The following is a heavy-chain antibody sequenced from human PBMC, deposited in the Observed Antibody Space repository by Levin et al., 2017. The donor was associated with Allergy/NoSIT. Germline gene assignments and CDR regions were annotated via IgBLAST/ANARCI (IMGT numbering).Heavy chain of an antibody. V-gene: IGHV3-23*01. D-gene: IGHD1-26*01. CDR3: AKVPRRLVGATITTFDY. J-gene: IGHJ4*02. CDR1: GFTFSSYA. Sequence: AGGSLRLSCEASGFTFSSYAMTWVRQAPGKGLEWVSAISGGGSSTYYADSVKGRFTISRDNSKNTLYLQMNSLRDDDTALYYCAKVPRRLVGATITTFDYWGQGTLVTVSS. CDR2: ISGGGSST.